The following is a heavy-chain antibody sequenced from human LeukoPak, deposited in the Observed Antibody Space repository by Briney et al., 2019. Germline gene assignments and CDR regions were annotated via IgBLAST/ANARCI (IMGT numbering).Heavy chain of an antibody. D-gene: IGHD1/OR15-1a*01. J-gene: IGHJ4*02. CDR1: GYTFTSYY. V-gene: IGHV1-46*01. CDR2: INPSGGST. CDR3: ARVSHRGITGTIHLGY. Sequence: GASVKVSCKASGYTFTSYYMHGVRQAPGQGLEWMGIINPSGGSTSYAQKFQGRVTMTRDTSTSTVYMELSSLRSEDTAVYYCARVSHRGITGTIHLGYWGQGTLVTVSS.